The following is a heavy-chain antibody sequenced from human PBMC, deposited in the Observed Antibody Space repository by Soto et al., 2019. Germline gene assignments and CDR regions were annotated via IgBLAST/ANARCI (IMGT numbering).Heavy chain of an antibody. J-gene: IGHJ5*02. CDR2: IIPIFGTA. CDR1: GYTFTSYV. CDR3: ARDGNFWFDP. D-gene: IGHD1-7*01. Sequence: SVKVSCKASGYTFTSYVISWVRQAPGQGLEWMGGIIPIFGTANYAQKFQGRVTITADESTSTAYMELRSLRSDDTAVYYCARDGNFWFDPWGQGTLVTVSS. V-gene: IGHV1-69*13.